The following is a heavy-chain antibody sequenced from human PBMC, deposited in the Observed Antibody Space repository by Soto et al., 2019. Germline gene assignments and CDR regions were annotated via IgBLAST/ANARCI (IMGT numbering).Heavy chain of an antibody. D-gene: IGHD3-22*01. V-gene: IGHV3-23*01. Sequence: GGSLRLSCVASGFTFTNYAMRWVRQAPGKGLESVAAIGGSGGPTDYADSVRGRFTIYRDISQNTLVLLMNSLRAEDTATYYCAKTLASYFYDSTGTKGFDYWGQGTQVTVS. CDR2: IGGSGGPT. J-gene: IGHJ4*02. CDR3: AKTLASYFYDSTGTKGFDY. CDR1: GFTFTNYA.